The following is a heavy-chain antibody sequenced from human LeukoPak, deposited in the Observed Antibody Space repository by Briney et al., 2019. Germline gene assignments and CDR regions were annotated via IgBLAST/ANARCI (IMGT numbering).Heavy chain of an antibody. CDR1: GFTFSSYT. CDR3: ARDRGAYCGGDCYLGFDY. CDR2: IAGSSGYI. D-gene: IGHD2-21*02. J-gene: IGHJ4*01. Sequence: GGSLRLFCAASGFTFSSYTMNWVRQAPGKGLEGVSSIAGSSGYISYADSVKGRFTISRDNAKKSLYLQMTSLTAEDTAVYYCARDRGAYCGGDCYLGFDYWGRGTLVTVSS. V-gene: IGHV3-21*01.